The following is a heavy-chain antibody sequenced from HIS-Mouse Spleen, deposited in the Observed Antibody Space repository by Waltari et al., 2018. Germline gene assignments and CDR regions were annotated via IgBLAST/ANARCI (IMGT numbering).Heavy chain of an antibody. D-gene: IGHD6-6*01. CDR1: GYTFTGYY. Sequence: VSCKASGYTFTGYYMHWVRQAPGQGLEWMGWINPNSGGTNYAQKFQGRVTMTRDTSISTAYMELSRLRSDDTAVYYCARGGIAAPYYFDYWGQGTLVTVSS. CDR3: ARGGIAAPYYFDY. V-gene: IGHV1-2*02. J-gene: IGHJ4*02. CDR2: INPNSGGT.